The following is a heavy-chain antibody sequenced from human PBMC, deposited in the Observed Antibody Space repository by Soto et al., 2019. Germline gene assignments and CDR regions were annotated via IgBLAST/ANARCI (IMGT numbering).Heavy chain of an antibody. CDR2: IYYSGST. J-gene: IGHJ4*02. CDR1: GGSISSGGYY. CDR3: ATGLRYYYFDY. V-gene: IGHV4-31*03. D-gene: IGHD4-17*01. Sequence: SENLSLTCTVYGGSISSGGYYWSWIRQHPGKGLEWIGYIYYSGSTYYNPSLKSRVTISVDTSKNQFSLKLSSVTAADTAVYYCATGLRYYYFDYWGQGTLVTVSS.